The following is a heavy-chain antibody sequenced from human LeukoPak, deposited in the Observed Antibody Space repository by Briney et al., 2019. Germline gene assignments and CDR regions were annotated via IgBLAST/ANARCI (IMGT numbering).Heavy chain of an antibody. CDR3: ARHVGGVVGINYYGMDV. CDR2: IYYSGST. CDR1: GGSISSHY. Sequence: PSETLSRTCTVSGGSISSHYWSWIRQPPGKGLEWIGYIYYSGSTNYNPSLKSRVTISVDRSKNQFSLKLSSVTAADTALYYCARHVGGVVGINYYGMDVWGQGTTVTVSS. J-gene: IGHJ6*02. V-gene: IGHV4-59*08. D-gene: IGHD3-3*01.